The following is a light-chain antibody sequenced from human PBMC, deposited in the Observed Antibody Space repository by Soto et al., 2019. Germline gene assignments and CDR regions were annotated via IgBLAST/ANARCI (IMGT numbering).Light chain of an antibody. CDR3: QQYYNWPRT. CDR1: QSISDT. Sequence: EIVLTQSPGTLSLSPGERATLSCRASQSISDTLAWYQHKPGQAPRLLTYGASTRATGIPARFSGSGSGTEFTLSISSLQPEDFAVYYCQQYYNWPRTFGQGTKVDIK. V-gene: IGKV3-15*01. CDR2: GAS. J-gene: IGKJ1*01.